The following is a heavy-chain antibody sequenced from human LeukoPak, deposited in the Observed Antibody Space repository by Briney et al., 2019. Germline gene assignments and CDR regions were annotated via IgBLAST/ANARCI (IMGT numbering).Heavy chain of an antibody. J-gene: IGHJ4*02. D-gene: IGHD5-12*01. CDR2: ISTSSSYI. Sequence: GGSLRLSCAASRFTFSSYSMNWVRQAPGKGLEWVSSISTSSSYIYYADSVKGRFTISRDNAKNTLYLQMNSLRAEDTAVYYCARDVVATIGHYYFDYWGQGTLVTVSS. CDR1: RFTFSSYS. V-gene: IGHV3-21*01. CDR3: ARDVVATIGHYYFDY.